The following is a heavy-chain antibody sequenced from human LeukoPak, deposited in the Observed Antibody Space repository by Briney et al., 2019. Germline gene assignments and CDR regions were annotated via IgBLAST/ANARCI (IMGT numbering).Heavy chain of an antibody. CDR1: GFTFSSYW. D-gene: IGHD1-26*01. J-gene: IGHJ4*02. CDR3: ARASGTYPFDY. Sequence: GGSLRLSCAASGFTFSSYWMRWVRQAPGKGLVWVSRINSDGAATNYADPVKGRFTISRDNARNTLYLQMNSLGADDTAVYYCARASGTYPFDYWGQGTLVTVSS. CDR2: INSDGAAT. V-gene: IGHV3-74*01.